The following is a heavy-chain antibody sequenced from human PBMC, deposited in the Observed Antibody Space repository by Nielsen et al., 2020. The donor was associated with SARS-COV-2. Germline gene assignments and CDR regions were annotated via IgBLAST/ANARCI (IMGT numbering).Heavy chain of an antibody. Sequence: WICQPPGKGLEWIGEINHSGSTNYNPSLKSRVTISVDTSKNQFSLKLSSVTAADTAVYYCARVASGWYDYYYYYYMDVWGKGTTVTVSS. J-gene: IGHJ6*03. V-gene: IGHV4-34*13. CDR3: ARVASGWYDYYYYYYMDV. D-gene: IGHD6-19*01. CDR2: INHSGST.